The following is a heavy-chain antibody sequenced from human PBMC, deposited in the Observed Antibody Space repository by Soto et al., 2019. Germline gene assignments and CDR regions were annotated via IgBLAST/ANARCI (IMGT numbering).Heavy chain of an antibody. CDR3: ARTYRRSWYYFAY. D-gene: IGHD6-13*01. CDR1: GFSLSNARMG. Sequence: QVTLKESGPALVKPTETLTLTCTVSGFSLSNARMGVSWIRQPPGQALEWLAHIFSNDEKSYSTSLKSRITISTDTSKSQVVLTMTHMDPVDTATYYCARTYRRSWYYFAYWGQGALVTVSS. J-gene: IGHJ4*02. CDR2: IFSNDEK. V-gene: IGHV2-26*01.